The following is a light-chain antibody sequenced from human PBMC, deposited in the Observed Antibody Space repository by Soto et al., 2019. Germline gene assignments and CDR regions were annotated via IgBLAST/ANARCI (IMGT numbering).Light chain of an antibody. CDR1: EGISSD. J-gene: IGKJ4*01. CDR3: QQDNIYPLT. Sequence: AIQMTQSASSLSASTGDRVTITCPASEGISSDLAWYQQKPGKAPNLLIYAASSLHSGVPSRFSGSGSGTDFTLTISSLQPEDFATYYCQQDNIYPLTFGRGTKVDIK. V-gene: IGKV1-6*01. CDR2: AAS.